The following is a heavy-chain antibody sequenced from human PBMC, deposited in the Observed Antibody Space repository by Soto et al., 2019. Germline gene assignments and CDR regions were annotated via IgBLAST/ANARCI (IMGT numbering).Heavy chain of an antibody. CDR1: GFTFSSYW. CDR2: IKSDGSGT. D-gene: IGHD3-22*01. V-gene: IGHV3-74*01. Sequence: EVQLVESGGGLVQPGGSLRLSCAASGFTFSSYWMHWVRQAPGKGLVWVSRIKSDGSGTSYADSVKGRLTISRDNAKNALYLQMHSLRAEDTAVDYCARGDGDYYDGDGYLGRHWGQGTLVTVSP. CDR3: ARGDGDYYDGDGYLGRH. J-gene: IGHJ4*02.